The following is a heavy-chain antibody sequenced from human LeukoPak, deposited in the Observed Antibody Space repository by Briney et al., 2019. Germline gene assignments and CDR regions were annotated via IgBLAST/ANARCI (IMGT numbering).Heavy chain of an antibody. D-gene: IGHD3-16*02. V-gene: IGHV1-18*01. CDR1: GYTFTSYG. CDR3: ARDTLKGHDYVWGSYRLFDY. Sequence: ASVKVSCKASGYTFTSYGISWVRQAPGQGLEWMGWISAYNGNTNYAQKLQGRVTMTTDTSTSTAYMELRSLRSDDTAVYYCARDTLKGHDYVWGSYRLFDYWGQGTLVTVSS. CDR2: ISAYNGNT. J-gene: IGHJ4*02.